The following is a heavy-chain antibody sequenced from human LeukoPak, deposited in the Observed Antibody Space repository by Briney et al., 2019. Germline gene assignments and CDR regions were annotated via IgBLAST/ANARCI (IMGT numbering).Heavy chain of an antibody. CDR2: IYSGGST. J-gene: IGHJ3*02. D-gene: IGHD6-13*01. CDR1: GFTVSSNY. Sequence: GGSLRLSCAASGFTVSSNYMSWVRQAPGKGLEWVSVIYSGGSTYYADSVKGRFTISRDNSKNTLYLQMNSLRAEDTAVYYCAREPTGYSSSWYGAFDIWGQGTMVTVSS. V-gene: IGHV3-66*01. CDR3: AREPTGYSSSWYGAFDI.